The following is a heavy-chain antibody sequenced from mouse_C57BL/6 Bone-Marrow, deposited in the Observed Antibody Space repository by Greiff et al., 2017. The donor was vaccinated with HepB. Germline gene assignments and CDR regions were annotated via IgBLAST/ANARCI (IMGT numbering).Heavy chain of an antibody. J-gene: IGHJ1*03. V-gene: IGHV1-81*01. Sequence: QVQLQQSGAELARPGASVKLSCKASGYTFTSYGISWVKQRTGQGLEWIGEIYPRSGNTYYNEKFKGKATLTADKSSSTAYMELRSLTSEDSAVYFCAREDGSSNWYFDVWGTGTTVTVSS. CDR1: GYTFTSYG. D-gene: IGHD1-1*01. CDR2: IYPRSGNT. CDR3: AREDGSSNWYFDV.